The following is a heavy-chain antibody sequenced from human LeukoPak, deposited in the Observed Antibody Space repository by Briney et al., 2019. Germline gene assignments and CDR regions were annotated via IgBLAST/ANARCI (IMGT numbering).Heavy chain of an antibody. D-gene: IGHD3-22*01. J-gene: IGHJ4*02. Sequence: GRSLRLSCAASGFTVSSNYMSWVRQAPGKGLEWVSVIYSGGSTYYADSVKGRFTISRDNSKNTLYLQMNSLRAEDTAVYYCARARLYYYDSSGYQYYFDYWGQGTLVTVSS. CDR1: GFTVSSNY. CDR3: ARARLYYYDSSGYQYYFDY. CDR2: IYSGGST. V-gene: IGHV3-53*01.